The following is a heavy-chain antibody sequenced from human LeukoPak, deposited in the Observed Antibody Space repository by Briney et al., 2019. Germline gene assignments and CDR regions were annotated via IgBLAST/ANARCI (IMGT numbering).Heavy chain of an antibody. Sequence: PSETLSHTCTVSGGSFRSYYWSWIRQPPGKGLEWIGYIYYTGSTDYNPSLKSRVTLSIDTSKSQFSLRLNSVTAADTAVYYCAAGSGWSNFDFWGQGTLVTVSS. CDR3: AAGSGWSNFDF. D-gene: IGHD6-19*01. CDR1: GGSFRSYY. J-gene: IGHJ4*02. CDR2: IYYTGST. V-gene: IGHV4-59*03.